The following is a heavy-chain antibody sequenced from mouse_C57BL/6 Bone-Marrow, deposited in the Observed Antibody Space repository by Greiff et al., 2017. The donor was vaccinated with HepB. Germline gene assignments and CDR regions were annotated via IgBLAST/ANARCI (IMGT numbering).Heavy chain of an antibody. V-gene: IGHV1-69*01. Sequence: QVQLQQPGAELVMPGASVKLSCKASGYTFTSYWMHWVKQRPGQGLEWIGEIDPSDSYTNYNQKFKGKSTLTVDKSSSTAYMQLSSLTSEDSAVYYCARFDGYYVFYGGQGTTLTVSA. D-gene: IGHD2-3*01. J-gene: IGHJ2*01. CDR2: IDPSDSYT. CDR3: ARFDGYYVFY. CDR1: GYTFTSYW.